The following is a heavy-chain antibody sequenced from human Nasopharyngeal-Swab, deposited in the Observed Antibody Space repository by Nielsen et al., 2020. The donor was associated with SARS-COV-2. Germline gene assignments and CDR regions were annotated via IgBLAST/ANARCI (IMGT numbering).Heavy chain of an antibody. CDR3: ATAWFGPHYYVMDV. V-gene: IGHV3-9*01. J-gene: IGHJ6*02. CDR2: IRWNSGSI. CDR1: GFTFADYA. Sequence: GGSLRPSFAPSGFTFADYAMHWVRQAPGNGLEWVSGIRWNSGSIGYADSVKGRFTISRDNTKNSLYRPMNSLRAEDTALYYCATAWFGPHYYVMDVWGQGTTVTVSS. D-gene: IGHD3-10*01.